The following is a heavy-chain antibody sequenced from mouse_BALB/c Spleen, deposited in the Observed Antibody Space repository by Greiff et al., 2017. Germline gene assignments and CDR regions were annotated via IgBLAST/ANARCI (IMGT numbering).Heavy chain of an antibody. CDR3: ARWGITTPYYAMDY. CDR2: ILPGSGST. D-gene: IGHD2-4*01. CDR1: GYTFSSYW. V-gene: IGHV1-9*01. J-gene: IGHJ4*01. Sequence: QVQLQQSGAELMKPGASVKISCKATGYTFSSYWIEWVKQRPGHGLEWIGEILPGSGSTNYNEKFKGKATFTADTSSNTAYMQLSSLTSEDSAVYYCARWGITTPYYAMDYWGQGTSVTVSS.